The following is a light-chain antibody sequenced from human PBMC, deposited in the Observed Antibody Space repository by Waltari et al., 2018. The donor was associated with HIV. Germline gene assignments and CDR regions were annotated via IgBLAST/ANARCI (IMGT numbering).Light chain of an antibody. CDR1: SVRTYY. Sequence: SSELAQDPAVSVALGQPVRITCQGDSVRTYYASGYQQKPGQAPVLVFYDRNNRPSGIPDRFSGSTSGDTASLTITGAQAEDEADYYCNSRDTIGHWFFGGGTKVTVL. V-gene: IGLV3-19*01. CDR3: NSRDTIGHWF. J-gene: IGLJ3*02. CDR2: DRN.